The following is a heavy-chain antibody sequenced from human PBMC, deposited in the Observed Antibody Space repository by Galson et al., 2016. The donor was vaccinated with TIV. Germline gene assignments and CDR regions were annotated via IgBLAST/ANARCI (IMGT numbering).Heavy chain of an antibody. CDR2: VNWNGLGT. CDR3: ARGYRVVDY. Sequence: SLRLSCAASGFTFDDFDMTWVRQGPGRGLEWVSSVNWNGLGTSYADSVKGRFTISRDNSKNTPYLQMDSLRAEDTAVYYCARGYRVVDYWGLGTLVTVSS. V-gene: IGHV3-20*04. CDR1: GFTFDDFD. D-gene: IGHD1-26*01. J-gene: IGHJ4*02.